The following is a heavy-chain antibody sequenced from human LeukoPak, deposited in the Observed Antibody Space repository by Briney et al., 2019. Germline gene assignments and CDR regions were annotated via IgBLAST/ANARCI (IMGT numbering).Heavy chain of an antibody. CDR3: ARGDYYDSSGYSRYFDY. CDR1: GYTFTSYG. J-gene: IGHJ4*02. D-gene: IGHD3-22*01. Sequence: ASVKLSCKASGYTFTSYGISWVRQAPGQGLEWMGWISAYNGNTNYAQKLQGRVTMTTDTSTSTAYMELRSLRSDDTAVYYCARGDYYDSSGYSRYFDYWGQGTLVTVSS. CDR2: ISAYNGNT. V-gene: IGHV1-18*01.